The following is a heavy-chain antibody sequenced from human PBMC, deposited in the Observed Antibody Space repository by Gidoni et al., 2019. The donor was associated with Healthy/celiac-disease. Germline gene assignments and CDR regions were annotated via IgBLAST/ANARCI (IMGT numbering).Heavy chain of an antibody. Sequence: VQLLESGGVVVQPGGSPRLSCAASGFPFDYFTMHWVRQAPGKGLDVVSLISWDGGSTYYADSVKGRFTISRDNSKNSLYLQRNSLRTEDTALYYCAKEHGAITGTTHFDYWGQGTLVTVSS. V-gene: IGHV3-43*01. J-gene: IGHJ4*02. CDR1: GFPFDYFT. CDR2: ISWDGGST. D-gene: IGHD1-7*01. CDR3: AKEHGAITGTTHFDY.